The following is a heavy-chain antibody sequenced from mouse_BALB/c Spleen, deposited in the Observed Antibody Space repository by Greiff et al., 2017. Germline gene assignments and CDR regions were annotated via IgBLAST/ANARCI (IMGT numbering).Heavy chain of an antibody. CDR1: GYTFTDYW. Sequence: QVQLQQPGAELVMPGASVKMSCKASGYTFTDYWMHWVKQRPGQGLEWIGAIDTSDSYTSYNQKFKGKATLTVDESSSTAYMQLNSLTSEDSAVFYCERGGDGYYGAMDYWGQDTSVTVSS. V-gene: IGHV1-69*01. J-gene: IGHJ4*01. D-gene: IGHD2-3*01. CDR2: IDTSDSYT. CDR3: ERGGDGYYGAMDY.